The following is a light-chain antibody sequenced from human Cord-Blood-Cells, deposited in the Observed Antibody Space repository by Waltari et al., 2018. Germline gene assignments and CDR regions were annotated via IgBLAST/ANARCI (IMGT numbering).Light chain of an antibody. CDR3: SSYTSSSTPWV. CDR1: SSDVGGYNY. Sequence: QSALTQPASVSGSPGQSITISCTGTSSDVGGYNYVSWYQQHPGKAPKLMIYDVSNRPSGVSNPFPGANPGNTASLTISGLQAEDEADYSCSSYTSSSTPWVFGGGTKLTVL. CDR2: DVS. V-gene: IGLV2-14*01. J-gene: IGLJ3*02.